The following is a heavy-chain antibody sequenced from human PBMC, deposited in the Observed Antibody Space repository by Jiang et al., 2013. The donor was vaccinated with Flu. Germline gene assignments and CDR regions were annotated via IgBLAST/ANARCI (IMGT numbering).Heavy chain of an antibody. J-gene: IGHJ5*02. CDR3: ARGGYYDSSGYSRVGWFDP. D-gene: IGHD3-22*01. CDR2: IIPMFGAT. V-gene: IGHV1-69*01. Sequence: SGAEVKQPGSSVKVSCKAAGGTFRSNPISWVRQAPGQGLEWMGGIIPMFGATYYAQNFQGRVTITADESTSTAYMELNSLRSEDTAVYYCARGGYYDSSGYSRVGWFDPWGPGNPWSPSPQ. CDR1: GGTFRSNP.